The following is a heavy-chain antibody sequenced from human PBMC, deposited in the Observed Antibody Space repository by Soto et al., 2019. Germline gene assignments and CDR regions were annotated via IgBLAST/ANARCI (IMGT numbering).Heavy chain of an antibody. D-gene: IGHD3-22*01. V-gene: IGHV3-15*01. CDR3: TTDPPSPTSYYVSCCYY. J-gene: IGHJ4*02. Sequence: GGSLRLSCAASGFTFSSYAMSWVRQAPGKGLEWVGRIKSKNDGGTTDYAAPVKGRFTISRDDSKNKLYLQMNSLKTWDTAVYYCTTDPPSPTSYYVSCCYYWGQGTLVTVSS. CDR2: IKSKNDGGTT. CDR1: GFTFSSYA.